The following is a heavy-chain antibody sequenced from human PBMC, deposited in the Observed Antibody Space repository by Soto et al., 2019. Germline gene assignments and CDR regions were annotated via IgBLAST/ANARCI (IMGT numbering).Heavy chain of an antibody. Sequence: PGGSLRLSCAASGFTFSLYAMNWVRQAPGKGLEWVSCISGSDGRTYYADSVKGRFTISRDNSKNTLFLQMNSLGAEDTALYYCAKGPPSTVWPNFDHWGLGTMVTVCS. V-gene: IGHV3-23*01. CDR1: GFTFSLYA. CDR2: ISGSDGRT. CDR3: AKGPPSTVWPNFDH. J-gene: IGHJ4*02. D-gene: IGHD4-17*01.